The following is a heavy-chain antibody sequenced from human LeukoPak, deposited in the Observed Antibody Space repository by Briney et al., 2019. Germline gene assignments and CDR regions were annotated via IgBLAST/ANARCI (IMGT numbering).Heavy chain of an antibody. CDR1: GFSFSNFY. Sequence: GGSLRLSCAASGFSFSNFYMSWIRQAPGKGLEWVSYISSSSTYTNSADSVRGRFTISRDNAKNSLYLQMNSLRVEDTAVYYCARESDTSGYYDYWGQGTLVTVSS. V-gene: IGHV3-11*06. CDR2: ISSSSTYT. CDR3: ARESDTSGYYDY. D-gene: IGHD3-22*01. J-gene: IGHJ4*02.